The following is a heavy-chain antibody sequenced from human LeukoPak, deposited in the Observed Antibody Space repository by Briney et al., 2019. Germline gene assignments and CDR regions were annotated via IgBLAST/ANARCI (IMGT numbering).Heavy chain of an antibody. CDR2: INHSGTT. J-gene: IGHJ4*02. CDR3: ARLRSYSDY. V-gene: IGHV4-39*01. Sequence: PSETLSLTCSVSGGSTSSNNHFWGWIRQPPGKGLEWIGSINHSGTTHYNPSLKSRVTISIDTSKNQFSLKLSSVTAADTAVYYCARLRSYSDYWGQGTLVTVSS. CDR1: GGSTSSNNHF.